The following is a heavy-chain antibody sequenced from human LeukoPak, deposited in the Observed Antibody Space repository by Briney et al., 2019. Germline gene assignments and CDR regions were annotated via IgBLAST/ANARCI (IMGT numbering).Heavy chain of an antibody. CDR3: ARGQGYCSSTSYYIFRSRYYNYMDV. Sequence: ASVKVSCKASGYTFTSYDINWVRQATGQGLEWMGWMNPNSGNTGYAQKFQGRVTMTRNTSISTAYMELSSLRSEDTAVYYCARGQGYCSSTSYYIFRSRYYNYMDVWGKGTTVTVSS. J-gene: IGHJ6*03. D-gene: IGHD2-2*02. CDR2: MNPNSGNT. CDR1: GYTFTSYD. V-gene: IGHV1-8*01.